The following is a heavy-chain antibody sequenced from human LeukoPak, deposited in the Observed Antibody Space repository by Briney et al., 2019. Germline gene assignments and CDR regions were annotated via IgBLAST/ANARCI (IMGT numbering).Heavy chain of an antibody. Sequence: GESLKISCKGSGYSFTSYWIGWVRQMPGKGLEWMEIIYPGDSDTRYSPSFQGQVTISADKSISTAYLQWSSLNASDTAMYYCARSSGYDSAPFDYWGQGTLVTVSS. CDR2: IYPGDSDT. CDR1: GYSFTSYW. CDR3: ARSSGYDSAPFDY. V-gene: IGHV5-51*01. J-gene: IGHJ4*02. D-gene: IGHD5-12*01.